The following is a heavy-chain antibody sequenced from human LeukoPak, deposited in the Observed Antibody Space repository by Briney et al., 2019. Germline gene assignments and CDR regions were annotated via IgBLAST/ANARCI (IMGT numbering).Heavy chain of an antibody. CDR2: ISSNGGST. CDR1: GFTFSSYA. CDR3: VKWGGIAVAEGMGYYFDY. J-gene: IGHJ4*02. Sequence: GGSLRLSCSASGFTFSSYAMHWVRQAPGEGLEYVSAISSNGGSTYYADSVKGRFTISRDNSKNTLYLQMSSLRAEDTAVYYCVKWGGIAVAEGMGYYFDYWGQGTLVTVSS. V-gene: IGHV3-64D*06. D-gene: IGHD6-19*01.